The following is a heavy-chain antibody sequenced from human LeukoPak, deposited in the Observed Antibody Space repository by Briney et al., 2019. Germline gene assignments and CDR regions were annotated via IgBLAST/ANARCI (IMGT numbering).Heavy chain of an antibody. CDR2: IYYSGST. J-gene: IGHJ6*02. D-gene: IGHD3-16*02. Sequence: SETLSLTCTVSGGSISSYYWSWIRQPPGKGLEWIGYIYYSGSTNYNPSLKSRVTISVDTSKNQFSLKLSSVTAADTAVYYCARVPAGYVWGSYRVRYYYGMDVWGQGTTVTVSS. CDR3: ARVPAGYVWGSYRVRYYYGMDV. V-gene: IGHV4-59*12. CDR1: GGSISSYY.